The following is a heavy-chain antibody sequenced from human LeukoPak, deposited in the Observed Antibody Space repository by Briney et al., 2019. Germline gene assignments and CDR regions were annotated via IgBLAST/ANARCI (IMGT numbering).Heavy chain of an antibody. J-gene: IGHJ4*02. CDR2: ILQDGTEK. V-gene: IGHV3-7*01. Sequence: GGSLRLSCAASGFTFGRSWMSWIRQAPGKGLEWVANILQDGTEKNYVDSVRGRLTISRDNAKNSLYLQMNSLRAEDTAVYYCARGSTSWDSWGQGTLVTVS. D-gene: IGHD2-2*01. CDR3: ARGSTSWDS. CDR1: GFTFGRSW.